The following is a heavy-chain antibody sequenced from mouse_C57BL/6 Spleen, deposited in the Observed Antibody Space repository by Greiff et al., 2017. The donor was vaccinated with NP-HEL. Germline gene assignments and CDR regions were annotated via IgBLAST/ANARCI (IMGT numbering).Heavy chain of an antibody. CDR2: ISSGGDYT. D-gene: IGHD1-1*01. Sequence: EVHLLQSGEGLVKPGGSLKLSCAASGFTFSSYAMSWVRQTPEKRLEWVAYISSGGDYTYYADTVKGRSTISRDNASNTLYLHMSSLKSEDTAMYYCTRAGYYYGSGDDAMDYWGQGTSVTVSS. CDR3: TRAGYYYGSGDDAMDY. J-gene: IGHJ4*01. CDR1: GFTFSSYA. V-gene: IGHV5-9-1*02.